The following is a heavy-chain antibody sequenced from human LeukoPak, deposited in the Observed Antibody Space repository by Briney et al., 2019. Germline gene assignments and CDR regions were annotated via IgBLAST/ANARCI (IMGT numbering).Heavy chain of an antibody. Sequence: PGGSLRLSCAASGFTFSSYAMSWVRQAPGKGLEWVSAIRGSGDRTHYADSVKGRFTISRDNSKNTLYLQMNSLRAEDTAVYYCARDVVGARGHAFDMWGQGTMVTVSS. CDR3: ARDVVGARGHAFDM. J-gene: IGHJ3*02. CDR2: IRGSGDRT. CDR1: GFTFSSYA. V-gene: IGHV3-23*01. D-gene: IGHD1-26*01.